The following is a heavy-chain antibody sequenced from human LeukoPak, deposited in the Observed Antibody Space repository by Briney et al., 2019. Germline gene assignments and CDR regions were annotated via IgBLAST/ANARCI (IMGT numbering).Heavy chain of an antibody. CDR2: MLDTVTT. D-gene: IGHD5-18*01. J-gene: IGHJ4*02. CDR1: GGSMNSHY. CDR3: ATIKRGNIYGYFDF. Sequence: KPSETLSLTCTVSGGSMNSHYWSRIRQPPGKGLEWIGYMLDTVTTKDNPSLKSRFTLSADTSKNQFSLRLTPVTAADTAVYYCATIKRGNIYGYFDFWGQGILVTVSS. V-gene: IGHV4-59*11.